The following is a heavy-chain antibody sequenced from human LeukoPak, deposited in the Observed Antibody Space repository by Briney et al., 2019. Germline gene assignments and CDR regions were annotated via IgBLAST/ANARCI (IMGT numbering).Heavy chain of an antibody. D-gene: IGHD6-13*01. Sequence: SETLSLTCAVYGGSFSGYYWSWIRQPPGKELEWIGEINHSGSTNYNPSLKSRVTISVDTSKNQFSLKLSSVTAADTAVYYCASSLSSTEPLDYWGQGTLVTVSS. CDR2: INHSGST. V-gene: IGHV4-34*01. CDR3: ASSLSSTEPLDY. J-gene: IGHJ4*02. CDR1: GGSFSGYY.